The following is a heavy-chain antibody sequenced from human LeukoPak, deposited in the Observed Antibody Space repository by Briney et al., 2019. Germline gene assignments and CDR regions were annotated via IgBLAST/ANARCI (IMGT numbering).Heavy chain of an antibody. CDR2: ISASGGDT. Sequence: GGSLRLSCVVSGLTFSSYSMSWVRQAPGKGLEWVSGISASGGDTSYPDSVKGRFTISRDNSKNTLYLQMNSLRAEDTAIYYCAKDAAGPEYWGQGTLVTVSS. CDR1: GLTFSSYS. D-gene: IGHD6-13*01. CDR3: AKDAAGPEY. V-gene: IGHV3-23*01. J-gene: IGHJ4*02.